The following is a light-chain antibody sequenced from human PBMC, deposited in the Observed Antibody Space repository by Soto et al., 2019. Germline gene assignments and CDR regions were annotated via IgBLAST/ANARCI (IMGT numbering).Light chain of an antibody. V-gene: IGKV1-39*01. J-gene: IGKJ1*01. Sequence: DIQMTQSPSSLSASVGDRVTITCRASQSISSYLNWYQQKPGKAPKLLIYAASSLQSGVPSRFSGSGSGTDFTLTINSLQPEDFATYYCQQSYSTPPTFGQGTKVDI. CDR3: QQSYSTPPT. CDR1: QSISSY. CDR2: AAS.